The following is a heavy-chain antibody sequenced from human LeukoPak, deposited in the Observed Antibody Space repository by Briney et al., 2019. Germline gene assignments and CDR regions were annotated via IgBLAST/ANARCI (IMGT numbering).Heavy chain of an antibody. V-gene: IGHV1-18*01. CDR2: ISAYNGNT. Sequence: ASVKVSCKASGYTFTSYGISWVRQAPGQGLEWMGWISAYNGNTNYAQKLQSRVTMTTDTSTSTAYMELRSLRSDDTAVYYCVRVVPAAIVLRGDLNWFDPWGQGTLVTVSS. D-gene: IGHD2-2*01. CDR1: GYTFTSYG. CDR3: VRVVPAAIVLRGDLNWFDP. J-gene: IGHJ5*02.